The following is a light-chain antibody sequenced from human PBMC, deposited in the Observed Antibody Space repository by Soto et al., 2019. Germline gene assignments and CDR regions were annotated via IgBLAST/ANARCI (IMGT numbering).Light chain of an antibody. Sequence: QSVLTQPPSVSAAPGQKVTISCSGSSSNIGNNYVSWYQQLPGTAPKLLIYDNNKRPSGIPDRFSGSKSGTSATLGITGLQTGDEADYYCGTWDSRLSAVFGGGTKVTVL. CDR3: GTWDSRLSAV. CDR1: SSNIGNNY. J-gene: IGLJ2*01. V-gene: IGLV1-51*01. CDR2: DNN.